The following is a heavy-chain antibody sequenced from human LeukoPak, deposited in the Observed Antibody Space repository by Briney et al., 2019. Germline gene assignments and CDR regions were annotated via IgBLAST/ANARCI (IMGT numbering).Heavy chain of an antibody. J-gene: IGHJ4*02. CDR2: IYHSGST. V-gene: IGHV4-30-2*01. D-gene: IGHD4-17*01. CDR1: GGSISSGGYS. CDR3: ASMTTVTGVDY. Sequence: TSETLSLTCAVSGGSISSGGYSWSWIRQPPGKGLEWIGYIYHSGSTYYNPSLKSRVTISVDRSKNQFPLKLSSVTAADTAVYYCASMTTVTGVDYWGQGTLVTVSS.